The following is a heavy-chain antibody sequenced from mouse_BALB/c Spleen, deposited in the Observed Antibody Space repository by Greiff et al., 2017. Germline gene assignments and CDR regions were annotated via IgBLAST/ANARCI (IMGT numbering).Heavy chain of an antibody. V-gene: IGHV1-87*01. CDR1: GYTFTSYW. Sequence: QVHVKQSGAELARPGASVKLSCKASGYTFTSYWMQWVKQRPGQGLEWIGAIYPGDGDTRYTQKFKGKATLTADKSSSTAYMQLSSLASEDSAVYYCARDNLRFNYFDYWGQGTTLTVSS. J-gene: IGHJ2*01. CDR3: ARDNLRFNYFDY. D-gene: IGHD1-3*01. CDR2: IYPGDGDT.